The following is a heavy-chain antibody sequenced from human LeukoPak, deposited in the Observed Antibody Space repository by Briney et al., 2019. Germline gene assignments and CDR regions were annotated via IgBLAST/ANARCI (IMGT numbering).Heavy chain of an antibody. CDR1: GGSISSYY. CDR2: IYYSGST. J-gene: IGHJ6*02. Sequence: SETLSLTCTVPGGSISSYYWSWIRQPPGKGLEWIGYIYYSGSTNYNPSLKSRVTISVDTSKNQFSLKLSSVTAADTAVYYCARDRSSGWYYYGTDVWGQGTTVTVSS. CDR3: ARDRSSGWYYYGTDV. V-gene: IGHV4-59*01. D-gene: IGHD6-19*01.